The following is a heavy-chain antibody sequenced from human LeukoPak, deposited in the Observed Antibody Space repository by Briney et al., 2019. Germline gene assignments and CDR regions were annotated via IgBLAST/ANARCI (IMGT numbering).Heavy chain of an antibody. D-gene: IGHD1-26*01. CDR3: ARDSPGWGAFDI. Sequence: SCKASGYTFTGYYMHWVRQAPGKGLEWVSYITSSGSSIYYADSVKGRFTISRDNAKNSLYLQMNSLRDEDTAVYYCARDSPGWGAFDIWGQGTMVTVSP. CDR2: ITSSGSSI. V-gene: IGHV3-48*02. CDR1: GYTFTGYY. J-gene: IGHJ3*02.